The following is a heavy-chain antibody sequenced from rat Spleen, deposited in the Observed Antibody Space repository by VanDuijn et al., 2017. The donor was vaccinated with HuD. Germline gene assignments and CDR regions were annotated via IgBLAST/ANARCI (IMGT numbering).Heavy chain of an antibody. CDR3: ARGGGWFAY. CDR1: GFTFNNYW. V-gene: IGHV5-31*01. CDR2: ITNAAGKV. J-gene: IGHJ3*01. Sequence: EVQLVESGGGLVQPGRSLKLSCVASGFTFNNYWMTWIRQAPGKGLEWVASITNAAGKVYYPDSVKGRFTISRDTAQNTLYLQMNSPRSEDTATYYGARGGGWFAYWGQGTLVTVSS.